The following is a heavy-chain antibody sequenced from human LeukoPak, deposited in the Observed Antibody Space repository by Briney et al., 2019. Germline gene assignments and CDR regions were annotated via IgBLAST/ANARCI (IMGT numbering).Heavy chain of an antibody. CDR3: ARALLLCEMRGFDY. CDR1: GSTFTSYE. V-gene: IGHV3-48*03. D-gene: IGHD2-2*01. CDR2: ISISGSTI. J-gene: IGHJ4*02. Sequence: PGGSLRLSCAAFGSTFTSYEMNWVRQAPGKGLDWVSYISISGSTIYYADSVKARFTISRDNAKNSMYLRMSSLRAEDTAVYYCARALLLCEMRGFDYWGQGTLVTVSS.